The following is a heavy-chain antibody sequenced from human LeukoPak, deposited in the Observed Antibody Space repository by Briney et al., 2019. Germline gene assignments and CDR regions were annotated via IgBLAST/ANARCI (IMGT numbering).Heavy chain of an antibody. CDR1: GHSISSGYY. CDR3: ATVSPPSLDAFDI. Sequence: PSETLSLTCTVSGHSISSGYYWGWIRQPPGKGLGWIGSIYHSGSTYYNPSLKSRVTISVDTSKNQFSLKLSSVTAADTAVYYCATVSPPSLDAFDIWGHGTMVTVSS. J-gene: IGHJ3*02. V-gene: IGHV4-38-2*02. CDR2: IYHSGST.